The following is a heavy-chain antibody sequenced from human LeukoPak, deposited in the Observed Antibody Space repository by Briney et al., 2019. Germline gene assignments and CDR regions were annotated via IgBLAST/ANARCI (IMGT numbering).Heavy chain of an antibody. D-gene: IGHD6-19*01. CDR1: GFTFDDYA. CDR2: ISGDGGST. CDR3: AKDIRYSSGWGH. J-gene: IGHJ4*02. Sequence: GGSLRLSCAASGFTFDDYAMHWVRHAPGKGLERVSLISGDGGSTYYADSVKGRFTISRDNSKNSLYLQMNSLRTEDTALYYCAKDIRYSSGWGHWGQGTLVTVSS. V-gene: IGHV3-43*02.